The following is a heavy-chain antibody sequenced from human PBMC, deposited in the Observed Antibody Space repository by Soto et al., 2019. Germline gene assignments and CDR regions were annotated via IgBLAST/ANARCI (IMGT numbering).Heavy chain of an antibody. V-gene: IGHV3-48*02. Sequence: EVKLVESGGDLVQPGGSLRLSCAASGFTFSTYSMNWVRQAPGKGLEWVSYISSRSYTIYYEASVKGRFTISRDNAKNSLYLQMNSLRDKDTAVYYCARGGSSSDNGMDVWGQGTTVNVSS. D-gene: IGHD6-6*01. CDR3: ARGGSSSDNGMDV. J-gene: IGHJ6*02. CDR2: ISSRSYTI. CDR1: GFTFSTYS.